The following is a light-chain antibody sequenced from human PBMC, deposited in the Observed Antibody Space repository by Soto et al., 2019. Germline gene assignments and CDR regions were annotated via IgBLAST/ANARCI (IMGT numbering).Light chain of an antibody. CDR1: QSVSSSY. Sequence: EIVLTQSPGTLSLSPGERATLSCRASQSVSSSYLAWYQQKPGQAPSLLIYDASSRATGIPDRFSGSGSGTDFTLTISSLEPEDFAVYYCQQYGSSPITFGQGTRLEIK. CDR2: DAS. CDR3: QQYGSSPIT. V-gene: IGKV3-20*01. J-gene: IGKJ5*01.